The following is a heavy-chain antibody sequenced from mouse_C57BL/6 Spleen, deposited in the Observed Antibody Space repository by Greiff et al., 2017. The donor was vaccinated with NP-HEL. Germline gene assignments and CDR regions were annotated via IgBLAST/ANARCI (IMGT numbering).Heavy chain of an antibody. V-gene: IGHV1-42*01. CDR2: INPSTGGT. CDR3: ASGSSYGGYFDY. D-gene: IGHD1-1*01. Sequence: VQLQQSGPELVKPGASVKISCKASGYSFSGYYMNWVKQSPEKSLEWIGEINPSTGGTTYNQKFKAKATLTVDKSSSTAYMQLKSLTSEDSAVYYCASGSSYGGYFDYWGQGTTLTVSS. CDR1: GYSFSGYY. J-gene: IGHJ2*01.